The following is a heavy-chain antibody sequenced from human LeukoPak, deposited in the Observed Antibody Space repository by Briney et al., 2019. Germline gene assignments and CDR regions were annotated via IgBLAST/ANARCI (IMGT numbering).Heavy chain of an antibody. V-gene: IGHV1-18*01. D-gene: IGHD2-21*02. J-gene: IGHJ4*02. CDR1: GYTFTSYG. CDR2: ISAYNGNT. Sequence: SVKVSCKASGYTFTSYGISWVRQAPGQGLEWMGWISAYNGNTNYAQKLQGRVTMTTDTSTSTAYMELRSLRSDDTAVYYCARDHYHKIHSVMVTAPDYWGQGTLVIVSS. CDR3: ARDHYHKIHSVMVTAPDY.